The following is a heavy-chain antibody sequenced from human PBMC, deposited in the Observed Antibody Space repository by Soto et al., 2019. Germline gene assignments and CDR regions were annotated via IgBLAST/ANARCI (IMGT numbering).Heavy chain of an antibody. J-gene: IGHJ4*02. CDR1: GFTFDDYA. CDR2: ISWNSGSI. V-gene: IGHV3-9*01. CDR3: AKARDTGYCSGGSCYESIDY. D-gene: IGHD2-15*01. Sequence: GGSLRLSCAASGFTFDDYAMHWVRQAPGKGLEWVSGISWNSGSIGYADSVKGRFTISRDNAKNSLYLQMNSLRAEDTALYYCAKARDTGYCSGGSCYESIDYWGQGTLVTVSS.